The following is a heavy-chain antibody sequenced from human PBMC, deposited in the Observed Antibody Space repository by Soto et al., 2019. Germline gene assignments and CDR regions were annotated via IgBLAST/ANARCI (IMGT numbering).Heavy chain of an antibody. CDR3: GRYALPGGGTGHGMDV. CDR2: IYPGDSDT. D-gene: IGHD1-1*01. Sequence: EVQLVQSGAEVKKPGESLQISCKGSGYSFTSYWIAWVRQMPGKGLEWMGIIYPGDSDTRYSPSFQGQVIISADKSITTAYLQWSSLKASDTAMYYCGRYALPGGGTGHGMDVWGQGTTVTVSS. J-gene: IGHJ6*02. CDR1: GYSFTSYW. V-gene: IGHV5-51*01.